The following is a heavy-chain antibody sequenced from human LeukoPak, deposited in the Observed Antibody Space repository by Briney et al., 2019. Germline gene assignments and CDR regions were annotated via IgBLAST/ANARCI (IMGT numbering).Heavy chain of an antibody. CDR3: ARQGVPGLLYFDS. D-gene: IGHD2/OR15-2a*01. Sequence: GESLKISCKGCGYSFTSYWIGWVRQMPGKGLEWMAIIYPGDSDTRYSPSFQGQVTISADKSISTAYLQWSSLKASDTAIYYCARQGVPGLLYFDSWGQGTLLTVSS. J-gene: IGHJ4*02. CDR2: IYPGDSDT. CDR1: GYSFTSYW. V-gene: IGHV5-51*01.